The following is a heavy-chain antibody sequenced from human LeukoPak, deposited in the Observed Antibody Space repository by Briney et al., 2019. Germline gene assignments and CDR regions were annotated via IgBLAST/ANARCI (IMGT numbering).Heavy chain of an antibody. D-gene: IGHD6-13*01. CDR1: GYTFTSYG. CDR2: IIPIFDIT. J-gene: IGHJ3*02. Sequence: SVKVSCKASGYTFTSYGIIWVRQAPGQGLEWMGGIIPIFDITIYAQKFQGRVTITADKSTSTAYMELSSLRSEDTAVYYCARDSAEQLADAFDIWGQGTMVTVSS. V-gene: IGHV1-69*10. CDR3: ARDSAEQLADAFDI.